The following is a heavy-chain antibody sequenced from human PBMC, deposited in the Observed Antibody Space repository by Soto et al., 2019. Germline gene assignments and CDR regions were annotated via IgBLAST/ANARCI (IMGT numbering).Heavy chain of an antibody. CDR2: ISGSGGST. V-gene: IGHV3-23*01. CDR3: AKGGGDYGSGSYPFWY. D-gene: IGHD3-10*01. J-gene: IGHJ4*02. CDR1: GFTFSSYA. Sequence: EVQLLESGGGLVQPGGSLRLSCAASGFTFSSYAMSWVRQAPGKGLEWVSAISGSGGSTYYADSMKGRFTISRDNSKNTLYLQMNSLRAEDTAVYYCAKGGGDYGSGSYPFWYWGQGTLVTVSS.